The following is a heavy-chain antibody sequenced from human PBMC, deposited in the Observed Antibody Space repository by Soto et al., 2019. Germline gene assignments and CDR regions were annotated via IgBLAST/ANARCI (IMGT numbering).Heavy chain of an antibody. CDR3: ARRYGTVFDY. V-gene: IGHV4-39*07. J-gene: IGHJ4*02. CDR1: GGSIRSSSY. D-gene: IGHD6-13*01. CDR2: IYSSGST. Sequence: SETLSLTCSVSGGSIRSSSYWGWIRQPPGKGLEWIGYIYSSGSTNYNPSLKSRVTISVDTSKNQFSLKLSSVTAADTAVYYCARRYGTVFDYWGQGTLVTVSS.